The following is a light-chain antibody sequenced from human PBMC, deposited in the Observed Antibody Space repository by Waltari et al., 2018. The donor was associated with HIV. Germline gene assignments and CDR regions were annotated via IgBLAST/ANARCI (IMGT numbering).Light chain of an antibody. J-gene: IGLJ3*02. CDR3: SSYTSSSTLRV. CDR2: EVS. V-gene: IGLV2-14*01. CDR1: SSYVDGYHY. Sequence: QSALTQPASVSGSPGQSITISCTGTSSYVDGYHYVSWYQQHPGKAPKLMIYEVSNRPSGVSNRFSGSKSGNTASLTISGLQAEDEADYYCSSYTSSSTLRVFGGGTKLTVL.